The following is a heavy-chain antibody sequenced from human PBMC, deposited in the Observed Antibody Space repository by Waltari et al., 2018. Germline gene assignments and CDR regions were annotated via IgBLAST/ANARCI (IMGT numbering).Heavy chain of an antibody. CDR3: ARVARIAAAGITWFDP. CDR1: GATFSSYA. Sequence: QVQLVQSGAGVKKPGSSVKVSCKVSGATFSSYAISWVRRAPGQGLEGMGGISPIFGTANNAQKFQGRVTITTDESTSTAYMELSSLRSEDTAVYYCARVARIAAAGITWFDPWGQGTLVTVSS. J-gene: IGHJ5*02. CDR2: ISPIFGTA. V-gene: IGHV1-69*05. D-gene: IGHD6-13*01.